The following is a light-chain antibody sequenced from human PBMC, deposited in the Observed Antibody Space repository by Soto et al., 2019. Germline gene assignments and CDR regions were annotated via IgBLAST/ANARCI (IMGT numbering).Light chain of an antibody. CDR2: DAS. CDR1: QSVRSMY. V-gene: IGKV3-20*01. J-gene: IGKJ1*01. CDR3: QQYGSSPQT. Sequence: EVVLTQSPGTLSLSPVERATLSCRASQSVRSMYLAWYQQKPGQAPRLLIYDASSRATDIPDRFSGSGSGTDFTLTISRLEPEDFAIYYCQQYGSSPQTFGQGTKVDIK.